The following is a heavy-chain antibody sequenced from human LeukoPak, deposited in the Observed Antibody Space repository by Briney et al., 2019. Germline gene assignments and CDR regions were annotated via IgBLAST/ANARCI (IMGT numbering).Heavy chain of an antibody. CDR2: IIPIFGTA. V-gene: IGHV1-69*05. D-gene: IGHD4-11*01. CDR1: GGTFSSYA. CDR3: ASQHDYSNYAFDY. J-gene: IGHJ4*02. Sequence: ASVKVSCKASGGTFSSYAISWVRQAPGQGLEWMGGIIPIFGTANYAQKCQGRVTITTDESTSTAYMELSSLRSEDTAVYYCASQHDYSNYAFDYWGQGTLVTVSS.